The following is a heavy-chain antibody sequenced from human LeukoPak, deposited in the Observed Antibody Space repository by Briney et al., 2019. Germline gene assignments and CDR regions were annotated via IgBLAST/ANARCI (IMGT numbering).Heavy chain of an antibody. CDR2: ISASGGTT. CDR1: GFTFNSYA. D-gene: IGHD2-2*01. V-gene: IGHV3-23*01. CDR3: AKEPREYCSSTSCPNWFDL. Sequence: PGGSLRLSCAASGFTFNSYAMSWVRQAPGKGLEWVSAISASGGTTYYADSVKGRFTISRDNSENTLFLQINSLRAEDMAVYYCAKEPREYCSSTSCPNWFDLWGQGTLVTVSS. J-gene: IGHJ5*02.